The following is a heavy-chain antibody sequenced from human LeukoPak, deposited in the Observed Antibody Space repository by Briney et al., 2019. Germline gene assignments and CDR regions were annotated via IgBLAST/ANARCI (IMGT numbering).Heavy chain of an antibody. Sequence: PSETLSLTCIVSGDSISTYYWSWIRQPPGKGLEWSGYIYYTGSTNYNPSLKSRVTISVDMSKNQFSLKLISVTAADTAVYYCARDLRDYYDSSGYYDYWGQGTLVTVSS. D-gene: IGHD3-22*01. CDR2: IYYTGST. V-gene: IGHV4-59*01. CDR3: ARDLRDYYDSSGYYDY. CDR1: GDSISTYY. J-gene: IGHJ4*02.